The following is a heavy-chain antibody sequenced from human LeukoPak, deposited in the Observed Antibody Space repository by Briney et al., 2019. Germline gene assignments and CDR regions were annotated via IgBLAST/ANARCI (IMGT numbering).Heavy chain of an antibody. CDR3: ARGAGWYDY. D-gene: IGHD6-19*01. CDR1: GGSISSHY. V-gene: IGHV4-59*11. J-gene: IGHJ4*02. Sequence: SDTLSLTCAVSGGSISSHYWSWLRQPPGEGLEWIAYIHYTGRTNYNPSLKGRVTISVDTFNSQFSLNLNSVTAADTAVYYCARGAGWYDYWGQGTLVTVSS. CDR2: IHYTGRT.